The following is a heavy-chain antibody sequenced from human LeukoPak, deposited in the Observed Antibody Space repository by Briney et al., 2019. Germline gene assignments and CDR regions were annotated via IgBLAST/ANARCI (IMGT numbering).Heavy chain of an antibody. CDR1: GFTFSSYG. CDR2: IRYDGSNK. CDR3: AKLFESGTYNNFFHY. V-gene: IGHV3-30*02. D-gene: IGHD3-10*01. J-gene: IGHJ4*02. Sequence: GGSLRLSCAASGFTFSSYGMHWVRQAPGKGLEWVAFIRYDGSNKYYVGSVKGRFTISRDNSKNTLYLQMNSLRPEDTAIYYCAKLFESGTYNNFFHYWGQGTLVTVFS.